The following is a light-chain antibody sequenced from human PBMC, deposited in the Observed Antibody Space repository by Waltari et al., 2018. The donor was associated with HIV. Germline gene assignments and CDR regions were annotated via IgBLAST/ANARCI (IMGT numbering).Light chain of an antibody. CDR3: CSYAGSSTVV. Sequence: QSALTQPAYVSGSPGQSITISCTGTRRDVGSYNLVPWYQQHPGKAPKLMIYEGSKRPSGVSNRFSGSKSGNTASLTISGLQAEDEADYYCCSYAGSSTVVFGGGTKLTVL. V-gene: IGLV2-23*01. J-gene: IGLJ2*01. CDR2: EGS. CDR1: RRDVGSYNL.